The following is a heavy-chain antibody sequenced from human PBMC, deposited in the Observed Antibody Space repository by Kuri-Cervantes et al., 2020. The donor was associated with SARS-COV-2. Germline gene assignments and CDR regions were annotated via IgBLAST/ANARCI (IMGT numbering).Heavy chain of an antibody. CDR1: GGSISSYY. V-gene: IGHV4-59*01. Sequence: GSLRLSCTVSGGSISSYYWSWIRQPPGKGLEWIGYTYYSGSTNYNPSLKSRVTISVDTSKNQFSLKLSSVTAADTAVYYCARERGGQWLVRLGYFDYWGQGTLVTVSS. D-gene: IGHD6-19*01. CDR2: TYYSGST. J-gene: IGHJ4*02. CDR3: ARERGGQWLVRLGYFDY.